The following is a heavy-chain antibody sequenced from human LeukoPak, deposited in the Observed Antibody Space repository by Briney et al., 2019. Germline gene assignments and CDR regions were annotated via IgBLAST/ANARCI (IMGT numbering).Heavy chain of an antibody. CDR3: ASSPRVDTAMELFDP. CDR1: GGSISSYY. J-gene: IGHJ5*02. D-gene: IGHD5-18*01. V-gene: IGHV4-59*01. Sequence: KPSETLSLTCTVSGGSISSYYWSWIRQPPGKGLEWIGYIYYSGSTNYNPSLKSRVTISVDTSKNQFSLKLSSVTAADTAVYYCASSPRVDTAMELFDPWGQGTLVTVSS. CDR2: IYYSGST.